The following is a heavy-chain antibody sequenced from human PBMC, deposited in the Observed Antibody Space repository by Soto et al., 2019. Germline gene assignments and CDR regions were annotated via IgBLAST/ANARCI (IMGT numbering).Heavy chain of an antibody. V-gene: IGHV1-69*08. J-gene: IGHJ4*02. CDR2: IIPILGIA. D-gene: IGHD2-21*02. CDR3: ARDRALTAVYYFEY. Sequence: QVQLVQSGAEVKKPGSSVKVSCKASGGTFSSYTISWVRQAPGQGLEWMGRIIPILGIANYAQKFQGRVTITAEKSTSAADMELGSLRSEGTAVYYCARDRALTAVYYFEYLGQGTLVTVSS. CDR1: GGTFSSYT.